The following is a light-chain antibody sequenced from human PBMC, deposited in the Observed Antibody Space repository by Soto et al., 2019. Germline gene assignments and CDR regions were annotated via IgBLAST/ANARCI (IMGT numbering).Light chain of an antibody. CDR2: GDD. CDR1: NIRRKN. Sequence: SYELTQPPSVSVAPGQTATIACKGDNIRRKNVHWYQHKSGQAPVLVVYGDDDRPSGIPERFSGTRSGNTATLTINRFEAGDEADYYIQVWDIRSAHVVFGGGTKLTVL. CDR3: QVWDIRSAHVV. J-gene: IGLJ2*01. V-gene: IGLV3-21*02.